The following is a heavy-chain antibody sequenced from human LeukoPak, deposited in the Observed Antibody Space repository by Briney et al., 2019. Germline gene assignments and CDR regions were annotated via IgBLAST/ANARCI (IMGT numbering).Heavy chain of an antibody. Sequence: GGSLRLSCVASGFSVSSNFMSWVRQAPGKGLEWVSIIYSGGSTYYADSVKDRFTISRDNSENILSLQMNRLRAEDTAVYYCARDFGDWGQGTLVTVSS. CDR2: IYSGGST. CDR1: GFSVSSNF. CDR3: ARDFGD. D-gene: IGHD3-3*01. V-gene: IGHV3-66*01. J-gene: IGHJ4*02.